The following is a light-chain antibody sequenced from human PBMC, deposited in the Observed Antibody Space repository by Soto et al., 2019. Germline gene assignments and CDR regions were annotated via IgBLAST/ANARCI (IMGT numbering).Light chain of an antibody. Sequence: NLALYGKEVAIRCCRSSQSVSSSYLAWYQQKPRQAPRLLLYDASNRATGIPARFSGSGSGTDFTLTISSLEPEDFAVYYCQQRSNWPPISFSQGTRLEIK. CDR3: QQRSNWPPIS. J-gene: IGKJ5*01. CDR2: DAS. V-gene: IGKV3-11*01. CDR1: QSVSSSY.